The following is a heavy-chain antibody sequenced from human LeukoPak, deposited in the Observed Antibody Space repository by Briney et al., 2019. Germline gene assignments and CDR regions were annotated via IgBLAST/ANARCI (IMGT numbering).Heavy chain of an antibody. CDR3: ARDAHYGSGSSFDY. V-gene: IGHV1-69*13. J-gene: IGHJ4*02. CDR2: IIPIFGTA. Sequence: SVKVSCKASGGTFSNYAVSWVRQAPGQGLEWMGEIIPIFGTANYAQKFQGRVTITADESTSTAYLDLSSLRSEDTAVYYCARDAHYGSGSSFDYWGQGTLVTVSS. D-gene: IGHD3-10*01. CDR1: GGTFSNYA.